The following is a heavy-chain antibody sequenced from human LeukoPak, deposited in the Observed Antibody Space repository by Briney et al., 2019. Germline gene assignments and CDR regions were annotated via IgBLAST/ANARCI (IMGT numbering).Heavy chain of an antibody. Sequence: ASVKVSCKASGGTFSNYAINWVRQAPGQGLEWMGWINPNSGGTNYAQKFQGWVTMTRDTSISTAYMELSRLRSDDTAVYYCARVAVAGNWFDPWGQGTLVTVSS. J-gene: IGHJ5*02. CDR2: INPNSGGT. V-gene: IGHV1-2*04. CDR1: GGTFSNYA. D-gene: IGHD6-19*01. CDR3: ARVAVAGNWFDP.